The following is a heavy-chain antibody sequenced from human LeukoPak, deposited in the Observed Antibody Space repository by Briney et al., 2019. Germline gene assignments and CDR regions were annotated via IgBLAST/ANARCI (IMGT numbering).Heavy chain of an antibody. CDR3: ARDHTETSSLNFRNYYYYGMDI. CDR1: GGSIRSGDYS. V-gene: IGHV4-31*11. D-gene: IGHD4-4*01. Sequence: SQTLSLTCAVSGGSIRSGDYSWNWIRQHPGKGLEWIGYIYYSGSTYYNPSLTSRVTMSVDTSKNQFSLKLSSVTAADTAIYYCARDHTETSSLNFRNYYYYGMDIWGQGTTVIVSS. J-gene: IGHJ6*02. CDR2: IYYSGST.